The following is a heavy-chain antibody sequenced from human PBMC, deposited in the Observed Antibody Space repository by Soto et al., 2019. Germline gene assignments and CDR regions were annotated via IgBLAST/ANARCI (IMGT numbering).Heavy chain of an antibody. Sequence: PGGSLRLSCAASGFTFSSYAMHWVRQAPGKGLEWVAVISYDGSNKYYADSVKGRFTISRDNSKNTLYLQMNSLRAEDTAVYYCARDGRYSSGWFWNWFDPWGQGTLVTVSS. CDR2: ISYDGSNK. D-gene: IGHD6-19*01. CDR3: ARDGRYSSGWFWNWFDP. J-gene: IGHJ5*02. V-gene: IGHV3-30-3*01. CDR1: GFTFSSYA.